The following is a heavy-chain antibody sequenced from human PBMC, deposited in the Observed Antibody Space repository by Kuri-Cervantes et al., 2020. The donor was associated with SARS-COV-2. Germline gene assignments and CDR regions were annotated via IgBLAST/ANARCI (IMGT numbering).Heavy chain of an antibody. V-gene: IGHV4-59*11. J-gene: IGHJ4*02. Sequence: SETLSLTCTVSGGSISSHYWSWIRQPPGKGLEWIGYIYYSGSTNYNPSLKSRVTISVDTSKNQFSLKLSSVTAADTAVYYCARDRDGDNENDYWGQGTLVTVSS. CDR2: IYYSGST. CDR1: GGSISSHY. CDR3: ARDRDGDNENDY. D-gene: IGHD4/OR15-4a*01.